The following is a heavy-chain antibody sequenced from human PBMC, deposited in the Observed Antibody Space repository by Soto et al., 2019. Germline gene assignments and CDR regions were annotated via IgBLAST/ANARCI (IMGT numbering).Heavy chain of an antibody. CDR1: GFTFSSYG. CDR3: AKQADV. V-gene: IGHV3-30*18. Sequence: QVQLVESGGGVVQPGRSLRLSCAASGFTFSSYGMHWVRQAPGKGLEWVAVISYDGSNKYYADSVKGRFTISRDNSKNTVYLQMNSLRGEDTAVYYCAKQADVWGQGTTVTVSS. CDR2: ISYDGSNK. J-gene: IGHJ6*02.